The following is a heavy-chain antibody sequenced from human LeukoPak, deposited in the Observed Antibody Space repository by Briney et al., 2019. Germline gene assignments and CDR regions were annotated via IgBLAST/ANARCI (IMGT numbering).Heavy chain of an antibody. CDR1: GGSISSYY. J-gene: IGHJ4*02. D-gene: IGHD1-26*01. Sequence: PSETLSLTCTVSGGSISSYYWSWIRQPPGKGLEWIGEINHSGSTNYNPSLKSRVTISVDTSKNQFSLKLSSVTAADTAVYYCARGTLLALFYWGQGTLVTVSS. V-gene: IGHV4-34*01. CDR2: INHSGST. CDR3: ARGTLLALFY.